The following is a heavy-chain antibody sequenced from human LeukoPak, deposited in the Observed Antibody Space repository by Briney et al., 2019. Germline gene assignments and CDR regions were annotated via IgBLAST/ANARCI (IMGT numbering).Heavy chain of an antibody. J-gene: IGHJ5*02. CDR3: ARHNYYSNYGDWFDP. Sequence: SETLSLTCAVYGGSFSGYYWSWIRQPPGKGLEWIGEINHSGSTNYNPSLKSRVTISVDTSKNQFSLKLSSVTAADTAVYYCARHNYYSNYGDWFDPWGQGTLVTVSS. D-gene: IGHD4-11*01. CDR1: GGSFSGYY. V-gene: IGHV4-34*01. CDR2: INHSGST.